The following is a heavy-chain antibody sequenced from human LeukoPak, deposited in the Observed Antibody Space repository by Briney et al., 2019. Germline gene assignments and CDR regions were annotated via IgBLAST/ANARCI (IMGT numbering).Heavy chain of an antibody. CDR3: ASSGGSSGYYYVVYFDY. D-gene: IGHD3-22*01. J-gene: IGHJ4*02. V-gene: IGHV4-39*01. Sequence: SETLSLTCTVSGGSLSSSSYYWGWIRQPPGEGLEWIGSIYYSGSTYYNPSLKSRVTISVDTSKNQFSLKLSSVTAADTAVYYCASSGGSSGYYYVVYFDYWGQGTLVTVSS. CDR1: GGSLSSSSYY. CDR2: IYYSGST.